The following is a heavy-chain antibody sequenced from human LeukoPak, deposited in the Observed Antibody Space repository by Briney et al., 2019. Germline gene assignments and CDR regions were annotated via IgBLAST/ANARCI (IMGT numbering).Heavy chain of an antibody. Sequence: AGGSLRLSCAASGFTLSGYWMHWVRQAPGRGLEWVANINQDGSLTYYLGSVKGRFTISRDNAKDSLYLQMNSLRVDDTAVYYCARRYFDLWGRGTLVSVSS. CDR1: GFTLSGYW. V-gene: IGHV3-7*01. CDR3: ARRYFDL. CDR2: INQDGSLT. J-gene: IGHJ2*01.